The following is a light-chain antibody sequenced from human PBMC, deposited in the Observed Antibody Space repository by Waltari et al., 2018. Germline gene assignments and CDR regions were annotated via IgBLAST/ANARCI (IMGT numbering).Light chain of an antibody. CDR3: AAWDDSLSGVL. CDR2: RND. V-gene: IGLV1-47*01. Sequence: QSVLTQPPSASGTPGQRVTISCSGSSSNIGSYYVYWYQQFPGTAPKLLIYRNDHRPSGVPDRVSGSKSGTSASLAISGLRSEDEADYSCAAWDDSLSGVLFGGGTRLTVL. J-gene: IGLJ2*01. CDR1: SSNIGSYY.